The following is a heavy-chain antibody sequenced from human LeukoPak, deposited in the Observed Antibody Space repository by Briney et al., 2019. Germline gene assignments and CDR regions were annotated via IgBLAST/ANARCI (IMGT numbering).Heavy chain of an antibody. CDR1: GGSFSGYY. CDR3: ARTYYYGSGGFDP. Sequence: NPSETLSLTCAVYGGSFSGYYWSWIRQPPGKGLEWIGEINHSGSTNYNPSLKSRVTISVDTSKNQFSLKLSSVTAADTAVYYCARTYYYGSGGFDPWGQGTLVTVSS. V-gene: IGHV4-34*01. J-gene: IGHJ5*02. CDR2: INHSGST. D-gene: IGHD3-10*01.